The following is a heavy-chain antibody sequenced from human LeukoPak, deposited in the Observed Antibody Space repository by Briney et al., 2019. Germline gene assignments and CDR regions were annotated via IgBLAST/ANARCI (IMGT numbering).Heavy chain of an antibody. CDR1: GFTFSSYG. CDR2: ISYDGSNK. D-gene: IGHD3-22*01. CDR3: AKGITMIVGLVDY. Sequence: GGSLRLPCAASGFTFSSYGMHWVRQAPGKGLEWVAVISYDGSNKYYADSVKGRFTISRDNSKNTLYLQMNSLRAEDTAVYYCAKGITMIVGLVDYWGQGTLVTVSS. V-gene: IGHV3-30*18. J-gene: IGHJ4*02.